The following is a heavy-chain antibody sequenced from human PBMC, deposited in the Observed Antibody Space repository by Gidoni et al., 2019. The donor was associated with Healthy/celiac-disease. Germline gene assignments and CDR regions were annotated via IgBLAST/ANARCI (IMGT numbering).Heavy chain of an antibody. CDR1: GFPVSSNY. CDR3: ARDAPLWFGELFQRNWYFDL. J-gene: IGHJ2*01. CDR2: IYSGGST. D-gene: IGHD3-10*01. V-gene: IGHV3-66*01. Sequence: EVQLVESGGGLVQPGGSLRLSCAASGFPVSSNYMSWVRQAPGKGLEWVSVIYSGGSTYYADSVKGRFTISRDNSKNTLYLQMNSLRAEDTAVYYCARDAPLWFGELFQRNWYFDLWGRGTLVTVSS.